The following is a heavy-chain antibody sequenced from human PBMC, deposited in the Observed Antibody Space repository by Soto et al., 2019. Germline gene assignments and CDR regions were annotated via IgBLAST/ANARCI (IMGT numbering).Heavy chain of an antibody. Sequence: SVKVSCKASGGTFSSYAISWVRQAPGQGLEWMGGIIPIFGTANYAQKFQGRVTITADESTSTAYMELSSLRSEDTAVYYCARRAVDTAMDFDYWGQGTLVTVSS. V-gene: IGHV1-69*13. CDR1: GGTFSSYA. CDR3: ARRAVDTAMDFDY. J-gene: IGHJ4*02. CDR2: IIPIFGTA. D-gene: IGHD5-18*01.